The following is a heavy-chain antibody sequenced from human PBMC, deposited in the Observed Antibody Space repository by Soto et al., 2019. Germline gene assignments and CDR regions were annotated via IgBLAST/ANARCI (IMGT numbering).Heavy chain of an antibody. CDR3: ARGLISCSPYSGGCYYFDY. Sequence: SLTCTVSGGSISSYYWSWIRQPPGKGLEWIGYIYYSGSTNYNPSLKSRVTISVHTSKSQFSLKLSSVTAADTAVYYCARGLISCSPYSGGCYYFDYWGQGTLVTVSS. CDR2: IYYSGST. D-gene: IGHD2-15*01. V-gene: IGHV4-59*12. J-gene: IGHJ4*02. CDR1: GGSISSYY.